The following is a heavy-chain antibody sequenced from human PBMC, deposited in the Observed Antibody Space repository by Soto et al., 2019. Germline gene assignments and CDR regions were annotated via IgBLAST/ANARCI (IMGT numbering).Heavy chain of an antibody. Sequence: QVQLVQSGAEVKKPGSSVKVSCKASGGTFSSYTIIWVRQAPGQGLEWMGRIIPILGIANYAQKFQGRVTSTADKSTSKVYIELSRLRSEDTAVYYCASAKVSPNSIQRFDYWGQGTLVTVSS. V-gene: IGHV1-69*02. CDR3: ASAKVSPNSIQRFDY. CDR2: IIPILGIA. CDR1: GGTFSSYT. D-gene: IGHD5-18*01. J-gene: IGHJ4*02.